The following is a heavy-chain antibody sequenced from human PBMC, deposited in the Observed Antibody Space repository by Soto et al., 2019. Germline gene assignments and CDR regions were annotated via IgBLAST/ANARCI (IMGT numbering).Heavy chain of an antibody. J-gene: IGHJ5*02. V-gene: IGHV4-39*01. D-gene: IGHD1-20*01. CDR2: SYYSGTT. Sequence: PSETLSLTFTVSGNSISVHSYYWTWIRQPPGKGLELIGSSYYSGTTYFNPSLKSRASISVDTSKNEFSLSLSSVTAADTAVYYSTRRYNWNDNYYDXWGPGVLVTVSX. CDR3: TRRYNWNDNYYDX. CDR1: GNSISVHSYY.